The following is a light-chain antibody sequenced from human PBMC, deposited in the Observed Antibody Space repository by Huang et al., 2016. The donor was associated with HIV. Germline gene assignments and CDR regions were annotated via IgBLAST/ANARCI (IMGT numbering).Light chain of an antibody. CDR1: QSVSNYY. V-gene: IGKV3-20*01. CDR3: HQCGTPPWT. CDR2: AAS. Sequence: EIVLTQSPRSLSLSPGEKATLHCRASQSVSNYYLAWYQPKPGQSPRLLIQAASTRAGCSPGRVGGSGSGTAFTLTITRLEPEDSAVYFCHQCGTPPWTFGQGTRVEI. J-gene: IGKJ1*01.